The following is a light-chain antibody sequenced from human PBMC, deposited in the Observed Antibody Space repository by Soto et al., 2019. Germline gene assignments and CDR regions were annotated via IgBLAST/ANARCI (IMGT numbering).Light chain of an antibody. J-gene: IGLJ1*01. CDR3: CSXAXXYTXFV. V-gene: IGLV2-11*01. CDR1: SSEVGGYNY. CDR2: DVS. Sequence: QSALTQPRSVSGSPGQSVTISCTGTSSEVGGYNYVSWYQQYPGEAPKLMISDVSRRPSGVPDRFSGSKSGNTASLTISGLQAEDEXDYYCCSXAXXYTXFVFGXGTK.